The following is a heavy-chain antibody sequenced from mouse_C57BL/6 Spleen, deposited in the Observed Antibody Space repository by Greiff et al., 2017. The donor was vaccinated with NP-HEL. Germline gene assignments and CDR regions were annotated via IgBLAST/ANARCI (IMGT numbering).Heavy chain of an antibody. V-gene: IGHV1-55*01. J-gene: IGHJ2*01. CDR2: IYPGSGST. CDR3: ARAEDGDGYSDY. CDR1: GYTFTSYW. D-gene: IGHD2-3*01. Sequence: QVQLQQPGAELVKPGASVKMSCKASGYTFTSYWITWVKQRPGQGLEWIGDIYPGSGSTNYNEKFKSKATLTVDTSSSTAYMQLSSLTSEDSAVYYWARAEDGDGYSDYWGQGTTLTVSS.